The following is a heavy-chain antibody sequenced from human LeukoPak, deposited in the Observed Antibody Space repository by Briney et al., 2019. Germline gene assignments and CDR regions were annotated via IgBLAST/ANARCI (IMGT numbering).Heavy chain of an antibody. V-gene: IGHV3-30*03. D-gene: IGHD2/OR15-2a*01. Sequence: GGSLRLSCIASGFAFRNYGMHWVRQAPGKGLEWVAVISYDGSNKYYADSVKGRFTISRDNSKNTLYLQMNSLRAEDTAVYYCARDTGKTAGLLLRWGQGTMVTVSS. CDR3: ARDTGKTAGLLLR. J-gene: IGHJ3*01. CDR2: ISYDGSNK. CDR1: GFAFRNYG.